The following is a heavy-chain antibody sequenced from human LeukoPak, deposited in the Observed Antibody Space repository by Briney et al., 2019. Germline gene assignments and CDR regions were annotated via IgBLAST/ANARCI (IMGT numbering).Heavy chain of an antibody. CDR3: ARVGGNSGLDY. D-gene: IGHD4-23*01. CDR2: IYYSGST. V-gene: IGHV4-59*08. J-gene: IGHJ4*02. Sequence: SETLSLTCTVSGGSISSYYWSWIRQPPGKGLEWIGYIYYSGSTNYNPSLKSRVTISVDTSKNQFSLKLSSVTAADTAVYYCARVGGNSGLDYWGQGTLVTVSS. CDR1: GGSISSYY.